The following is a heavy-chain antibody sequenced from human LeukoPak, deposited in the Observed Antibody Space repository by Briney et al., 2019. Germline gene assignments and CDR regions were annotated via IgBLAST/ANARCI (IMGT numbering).Heavy chain of an antibody. CDR3: ASVRHSSGWYYRQPLDY. D-gene: IGHD6-19*01. Sequence: SVKVSCQASGGTFSSYAISWVRQAPGQGLESMGGIIPIFGTANYAQKFQGRVTITADETTSTAYMELSSLRSEDTAVYYCASVRHSSGWYYRQPLDYWGQGTLVTVSS. CDR1: GGTFSSYA. V-gene: IGHV1-69*13. CDR2: IIPIFGTA. J-gene: IGHJ4*02.